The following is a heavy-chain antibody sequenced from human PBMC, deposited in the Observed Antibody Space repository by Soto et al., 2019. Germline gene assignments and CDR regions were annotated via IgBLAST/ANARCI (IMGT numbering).Heavy chain of an antibody. CDR1: GGSISSYY. CDR3: ARHRDYCSGGSCYSDAFDI. D-gene: IGHD2-15*01. V-gene: IGHV4-59*08. J-gene: IGHJ3*02. CDR2: IYYSGST. Sequence: SETLSLTCTVSGGSISSYYWSWIRQPPGKGLEWIGYIYYSGSTNYNPSLKSRVTISVDTSKNQFSLKLSSVTAADTAVYYCARHRDYCSGGSCYSDAFDIWGQGTMVTVSS.